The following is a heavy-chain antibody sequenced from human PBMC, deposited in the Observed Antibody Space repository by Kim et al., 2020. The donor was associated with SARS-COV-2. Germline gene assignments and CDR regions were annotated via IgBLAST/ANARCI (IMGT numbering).Heavy chain of an antibody. Sequence: ASVKVSCKASGYTFTSYGISWVRQAPGQGLEWMGWISAYNGNTNYAQKLQGRVTMTTDTSTSTAYMELRSLRSDDTAVYYCARTYYDILTGYYTSDYWGQGTLVTVSS. CDR2: ISAYNGNT. CDR3: ARTYYDILTGYYTSDY. J-gene: IGHJ4*02. D-gene: IGHD3-9*01. CDR1: GYTFTSYG. V-gene: IGHV1-18*01.